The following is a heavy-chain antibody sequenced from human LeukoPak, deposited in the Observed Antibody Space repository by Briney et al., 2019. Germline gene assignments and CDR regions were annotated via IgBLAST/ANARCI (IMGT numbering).Heavy chain of an antibody. CDR2: ISGSGGST. D-gene: IGHD3-10*01. CDR1: GFTFSSYA. V-gene: IGHV3-23*01. CDR3: AKDRNGGLLWFGELLYWDY. Sequence: PGGSLRLSCAASGFTFSSYAVSWVRQAPGKGLEWVSAISGSGGSTYYADSVKGRFTISRDNSKNTLYLQMNSLRAEDTAVYYCAKDRNGGLLWFGELLYWDYWGQGTLVTVSS. J-gene: IGHJ4*02.